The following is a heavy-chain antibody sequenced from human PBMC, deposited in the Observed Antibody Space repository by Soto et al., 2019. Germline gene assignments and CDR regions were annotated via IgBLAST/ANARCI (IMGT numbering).Heavy chain of an antibody. CDR2: ISSSGTYI. CDR3: AREGNYHEF. V-gene: IGHV3-21*01. J-gene: IGHJ4*02. CDR1: GFPFGIYT. Sequence: WGSLILSCETSGFPFGIYTMNWVRQAPGKGLEWVSSISSSGTYIDYADSVEGRFAISRDDAKNSVFLEMTSLRVDDTAVYYCAREGNYHEFWGQGTLVTVSA. D-gene: IGHD3-10*01.